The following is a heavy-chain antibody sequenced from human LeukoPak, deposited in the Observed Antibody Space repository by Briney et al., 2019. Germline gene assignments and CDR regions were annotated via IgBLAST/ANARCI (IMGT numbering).Heavy chain of an antibody. CDR3: ALLPYYGSGSYYTAAAYYGMDV. V-gene: IGHV3-21*01. J-gene: IGHJ6*04. D-gene: IGHD3-10*01. CDR1: GFTFSSYS. CDR2: ISSSSYI. Sequence: PGGPLRLSCAASGFTFSSYSMNWVRQAPGKGLEWVSSISSSSYIYYADSVKGRFTISRDNAKNSLYLQMNSLRAEDTAVYYCALLPYYGSGSYYTAAAYYGMDVWGKGTTVTVSS.